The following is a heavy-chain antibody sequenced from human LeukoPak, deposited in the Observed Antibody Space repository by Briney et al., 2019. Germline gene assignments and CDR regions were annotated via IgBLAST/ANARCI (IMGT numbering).Heavy chain of an antibody. CDR2: IGGYDGDR. Sequence: ASVKVSCKASGFTFISCGFSWVRQAPGQGLEWVGWIGGYDGDRHYGENFQGRVTITTDTSTSTVYMEMRSLRSDDTAVYYCARDLWSVYDTGGYYRDFDYWGQGTLVTVSS. J-gene: IGHJ4*02. CDR3: ARDLWSVYDTGGYYRDFDY. V-gene: IGHV1-18*01. CDR1: GFTFISCG. D-gene: IGHD3-22*01.